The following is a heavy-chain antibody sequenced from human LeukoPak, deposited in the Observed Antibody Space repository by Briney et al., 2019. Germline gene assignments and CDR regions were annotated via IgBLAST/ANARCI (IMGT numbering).Heavy chain of an antibody. CDR3: ARDQRCSGGGCYSSRGWFDP. J-gene: IGHJ5*02. Sequence: SQTLSLTCTVSGGSISSGGYYWSWIRQHPGKGLEWIGYIYYSGSTYYNPSLKSRVTISVDTSKNQFSLKLSSVTAADTAVYYCARDQRCSGGGCYSSRGWFDPWGQGTLVTVSS. CDR2: IYYSGST. V-gene: IGHV4-31*03. CDR1: GGSISSGGYY. D-gene: IGHD2-15*01.